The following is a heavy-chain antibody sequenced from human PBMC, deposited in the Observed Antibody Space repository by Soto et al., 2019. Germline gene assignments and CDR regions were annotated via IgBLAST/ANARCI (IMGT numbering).Heavy chain of an antibody. D-gene: IGHD6-25*01. V-gene: IGHV4-59*08. CDR3: AKLTGRGYVYFDY. J-gene: IGHJ4*02. CDR1: GASISSYY. Sequence: QVQLQESGPGLVKPSETLSLTCTVSGASISSYYWSWIRQPPGKGLEWLGYIYYNSNINYNPSLKGRVTISLDTSKNQFSLSLTSGTAADTAVDYCAKLTGRGYVYFDYWGQGTLVTVSS. CDR2: IYYNSNI.